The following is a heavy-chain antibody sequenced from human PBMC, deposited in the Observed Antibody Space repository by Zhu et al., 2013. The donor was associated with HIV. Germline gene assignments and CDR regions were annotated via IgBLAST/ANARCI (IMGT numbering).Heavy chain of an antibody. CDR3: AIAVASHGADAFDI. Sequence: QVQLVQSGAEVKKPGASVKVSCKASGYTFTGYYMHWVRQAPEQGLEWMGWINPRNGVTKYAQKFQGRVTMTRDTSITTAYMEVRRLRYDDAAMYYCAIAVASHGADAFDIWGQGTMVTVSS. V-gene: IGHV1-2*02. CDR1: GYTFTGYY. J-gene: IGHJ3*02. CDR2: INPRNGVT. D-gene: IGHD6-19*01.